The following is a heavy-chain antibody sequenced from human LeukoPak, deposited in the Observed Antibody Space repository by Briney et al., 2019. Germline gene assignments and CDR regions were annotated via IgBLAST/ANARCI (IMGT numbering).Heavy chain of an antibody. D-gene: IGHD5-18*01. CDR2: ISYDGSNK. CDR1: GFTFSSYA. V-gene: IGHV3-30-3*01. Sequence: RGSLCPSCAASGFTFSSYAMHWVRQAPGKGLEWVAVISYDGSNKYYADSVKGRFTISRDNSKNTLYLQMNSLRAEDTAVYYCARAETADTAMDTPDYWGQGALLTPSS. CDR3: ARAETADTAMDTPDY. J-gene: IGHJ4*02.